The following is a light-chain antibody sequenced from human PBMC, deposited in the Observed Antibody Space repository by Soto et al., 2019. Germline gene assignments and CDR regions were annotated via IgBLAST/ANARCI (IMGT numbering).Light chain of an antibody. Sequence: QSALTQPASVSGSPGQSITISCTGTSSDVGSYNLVTWYQQYPGKAPKVMIYDVIKRPSGVPDRFSGSRSGNTASLTVSGLRADDEAVYYCSSFVGGDSFDVIFGGGTKLTVL. CDR3: SSFVGGDSFDVI. CDR1: SSDVGSYNL. CDR2: DVI. J-gene: IGLJ2*01. V-gene: IGLV2-23*02.